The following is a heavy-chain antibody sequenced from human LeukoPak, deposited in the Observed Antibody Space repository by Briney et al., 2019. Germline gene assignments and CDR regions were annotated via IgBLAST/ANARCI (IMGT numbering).Heavy chain of an antibody. Sequence: GGSLRLSCEASEFTFTTYWMSWVRQAPGKGLEWVANIKQDGSEKYYVDSVKGRFTISRDNAKNSVYLQMNSLRAEDTAVYYCAREAGSYSGSYAGDYWGQGTLVTVSS. V-gene: IGHV3-7*01. CDR3: AREAGSYSGSYAGDY. CDR1: EFTFTTYW. CDR2: IKQDGSEK. D-gene: IGHD1-26*01. J-gene: IGHJ4*02.